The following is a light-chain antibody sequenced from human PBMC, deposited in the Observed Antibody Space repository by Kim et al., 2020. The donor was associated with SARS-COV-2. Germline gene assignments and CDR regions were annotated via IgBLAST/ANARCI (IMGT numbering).Light chain of an antibody. CDR3: QQRSNWPPIT. CDR2: DAS. V-gene: IGKV3-11*01. CDR1: QSVRSY. J-gene: IGKJ5*01. Sequence: SPGERATLPCRASQSVRSYLAWYQQKPGQAPRLLIYDASNRATGIPARFSGSGSGTDFTLTISSLEPEDFAVYYCQQRSNWPPITFGQGTRLEIK.